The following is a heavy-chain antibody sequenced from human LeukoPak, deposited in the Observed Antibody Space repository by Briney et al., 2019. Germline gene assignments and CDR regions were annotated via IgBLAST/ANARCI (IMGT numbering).Heavy chain of an antibody. J-gene: IGHJ3*02. Sequence: DSVKGRFTISRDNAKNSLYLQMNSLRAEDTAVYYCARDFGMVRGNAFDIWGQGTMVTVSS. D-gene: IGHD3-10*01. CDR3: ARDFGMVRGNAFDI. V-gene: IGHV3-21*06.